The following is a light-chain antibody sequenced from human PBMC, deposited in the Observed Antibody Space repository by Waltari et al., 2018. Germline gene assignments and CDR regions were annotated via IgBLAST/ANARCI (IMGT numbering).Light chain of an antibody. CDR2: KAS. V-gene: IGKV1-5*03. CDR1: KSISSW. CDR3: QQYNSFPWT. Sequence: DIQMTQSPSTLSASVGDRVTITCRASKSISSWLAWYQQKPGKAPKVLIYKASSLESGVPSRFSVSGSGTEFTLTISSLQPDDFATYYCQQYNSFPWTFGQGTKVEIK. J-gene: IGKJ1*01.